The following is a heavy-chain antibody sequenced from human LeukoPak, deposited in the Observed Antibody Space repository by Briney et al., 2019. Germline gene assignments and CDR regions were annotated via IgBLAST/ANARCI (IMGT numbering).Heavy chain of an antibody. V-gene: IGHV5-51*01. D-gene: IGHD2-15*01. CDR2: IHPGDSST. Sequence: GESLKISGKGFGYNFSDYWIGWVRQMPGKGLEWMGIIHPGDSSTRYSPSLQGQVTILSDKSINTAYLQWSSLKASDTAMYYCARRQCSGGSCYYFDSWGQGTLVTVSS. CDR1: GYNFSDYW. J-gene: IGHJ4*02. CDR3: ARRQCSGGSCYYFDS.